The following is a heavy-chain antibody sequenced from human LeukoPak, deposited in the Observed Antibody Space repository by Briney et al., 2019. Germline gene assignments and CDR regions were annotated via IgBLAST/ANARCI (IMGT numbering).Heavy chain of an antibody. CDR1: GGSFSGYY. D-gene: IGHD3-10*01. V-gene: IGHV4-34*01. J-gene: IGHJ4*02. Sequence: SETLSLTCAVYGGSFSGYYWSWIRQPPGKGLEWIGEINHSGSTNHNPSLKSRVTISVDTSKNQFSLKLSSVTAADTAVYYCARIRVRGVISRYYFDYWGQGTLVTVSS. CDR2: INHSGST. CDR3: ARIRVRGVISRYYFDY.